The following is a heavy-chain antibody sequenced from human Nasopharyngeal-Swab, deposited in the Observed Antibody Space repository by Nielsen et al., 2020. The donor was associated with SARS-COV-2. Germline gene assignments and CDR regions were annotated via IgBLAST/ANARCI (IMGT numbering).Heavy chain of an antibody. CDR3: AKAPVSVSVAGTFDY. Sequence: GGSLRRYCAASGFTFDDYAMHWVREAQGKGLEWVSGITWNGNSIDYADSVKGRFTISRDNAKNSLYLQMNSLRTEDTALYYCAKAPVSVSVAGTFDYWGQGTLVTVSS. D-gene: IGHD6-19*01. CDR2: ITWNGNSI. J-gene: IGHJ4*02. V-gene: IGHV3-9*01. CDR1: GFTFDDYA.